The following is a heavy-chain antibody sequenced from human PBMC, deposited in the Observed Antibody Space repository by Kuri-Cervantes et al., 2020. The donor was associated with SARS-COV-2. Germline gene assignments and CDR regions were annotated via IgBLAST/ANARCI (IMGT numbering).Heavy chain of an antibody. CDR1: GFTFMNAW. J-gene: IGHJ3*02. V-gene: IGHV3-7*01. CDR2: IKQDGSEK. Sequence: GGSLRLSCAASGFTFMNAWMTWVRQAPGKGLEWVANIKQDGSEKYYVDSVKGRFTISRDNAKNSLYLQMNSLRAEDTAVYYCARRLSLFWSGYYPGAFDIWGQGTMVTVSS. CDR3: ARRLSLFWSGYYPGAFDI. D-gene: IGHD3-3*01.